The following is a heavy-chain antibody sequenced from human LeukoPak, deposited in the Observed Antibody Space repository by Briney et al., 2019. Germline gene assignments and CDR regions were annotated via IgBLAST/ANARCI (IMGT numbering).Heavy chain of an antibody. V-gene: IGHV4-59*01. CDR3: ARDSSSSEGYFDY. CDR1: GGSISSYY. D-gene: IGHD6-6*01. J-gene: IGHJ4*02. Sequence: SETLSLTCTVSGGSISSYYWSWIRRPPGKGLEWIGYIYYSGSTNYNPSLKSRVTISVDTSKNQFSLKLSSVTAADTAVYYCARDSSSSEGYFDYWGQGTLVTVSS. CDR2: IYYSGST.